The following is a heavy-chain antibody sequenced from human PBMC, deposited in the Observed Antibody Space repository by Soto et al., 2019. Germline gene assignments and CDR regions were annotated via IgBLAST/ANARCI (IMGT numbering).Heavy chain of an antibody. J-gene: IGHJ4*02. CDR2: INHSGST. CDR3: ARGIPDTAMATEIDY. CDR1: GGSFSGYY. V-gene: IGHV4-34*01. D-gene: IGHD5-18*01. Sequence: SQTLSLTCAVYGGSFSGYYWSWIRQPPGKGLEWIGEINHSGSTNYNPSLKSRVTISVDTSKNQFSLKLSSVTAADTAVYYCARGIPDTAMATEIDYWGQGTLVTVSS.